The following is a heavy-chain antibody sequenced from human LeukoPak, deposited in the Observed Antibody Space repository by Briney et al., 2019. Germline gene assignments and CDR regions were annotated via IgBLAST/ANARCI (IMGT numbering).Heavy chain of an antibody. Sequence: GGSLRLSCAASGFTFSSYSMNWVRQAPGKGLEWVSSISSSSSYIYYADSVKGRFTISRDNAKNSLYLQMNSLRAEDTAVYYCARPMVRGVNDALDIWGQGTMVTASS. CDR2: ISSSSSYI. D-gene: IGHD3-10*01. CDR1: GFTFSSYS. V-gene: IGHV3-21*01. J-gene: IGHJ3*02. CDR3: ARPMVRGVNDALDI.